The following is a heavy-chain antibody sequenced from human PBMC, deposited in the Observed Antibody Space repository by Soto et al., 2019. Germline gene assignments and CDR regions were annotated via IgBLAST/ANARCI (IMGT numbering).Heavy chain of an antibody. CDR3: ARSPCGGDGYSVAPFYY. Sequence: GESLKISCKGSGYSFTSYWIGWVRQIPGKGLEWMGITYPGDSDTRYSPSFQGQVTMSADKSISTAYLQWSSLKASDTAMYYCARSPCGGDGYSVAPFYYWGQGTLVTVS. CDR2: TYPGDSDT. CDR1: GYSFTSYW. D-gene: IGHD2-21*02. J-gene: IGHJ4*02. V-gene: IGHV5-51*01.